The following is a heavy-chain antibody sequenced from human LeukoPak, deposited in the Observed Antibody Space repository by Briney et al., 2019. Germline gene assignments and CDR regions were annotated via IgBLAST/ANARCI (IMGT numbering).Heavy chain of an antibody. CDR1: GFTFKTYH. CDR3: AKDRDYSDRLTPLLDC. J-gene: IGHJ4*02. V-gene: IGHV3-48*03. CDR2: ITSGGSVI. Sequence: GRSLRLSCVASGFTFKTYHMNWVRQAPGKGLEWLSGITSGGSVIYYADSVKGRFTISRDDAMNSVFLQMSGLTVDDTAVYYCAKDRDYSDRLTPLLDCWGQGTLVTVSS. D-gene: IGHD4/OR15-4a*01.